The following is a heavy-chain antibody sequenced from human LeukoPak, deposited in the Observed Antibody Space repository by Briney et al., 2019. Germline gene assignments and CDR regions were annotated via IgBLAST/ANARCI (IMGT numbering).Heavy chain of an antibody. CDR3: ARQRSSYYFDS. J-gene: IGHJ4*02. Sequence: PGGSLRLSCAVSGFTFSDHYVSWIRQAPGKGLDWLSYISPSGITTKYADSVKGRFTVSRDNARNSVFLQLNNLRVEDTAVYFCARQRSSYYFDSRGQGTLVTVSS. CDR2: ISPSGITT. V-gene: IGHV3-11*01. CDR1: GFTFSDHY. D-gene: IGHD6-19*01.